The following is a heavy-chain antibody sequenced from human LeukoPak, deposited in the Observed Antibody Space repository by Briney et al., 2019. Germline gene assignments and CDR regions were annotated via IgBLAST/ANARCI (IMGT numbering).Heavy chain of an antibody. CDR2: ISNSGGYT. D-gene: IGHD3-10*01. Sequence: GGSLRLSCAASGFTFSDYYMSWIRQAPGKGLEWVSYISNSGGYTDYADSVKGRFTISRDNAKNSLYLQANSLRADDTAVYYCARDRGLVRGVCDYWGQGTLVTVSS. CDR3: ARDRGLVRGVCDY. J-gene: IGHJ4*02. CDR1: GFTFSDYY. V-gene: IGHV3-11*05.